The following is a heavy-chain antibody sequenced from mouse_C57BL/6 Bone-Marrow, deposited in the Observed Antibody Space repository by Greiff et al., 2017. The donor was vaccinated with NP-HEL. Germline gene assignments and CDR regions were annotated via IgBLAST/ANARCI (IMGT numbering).Heavy chain of an antibody. D-gene: IGHD3-3*01. CDR1: GFTFSDYY. V-gene: IGHV5-16*01. CDR2: INYDGSST. J-gene: IGHJ2*01. CDR3: ARVRARDIDY. Sequence: EVKLVESEGGLVQPGSSMKLSCTASGFTFSDYYMAWVRQVPEKGLEWVANINYDGSSTYYLDSLKSRFIISRDNAKNILYLQMSSLKSEDTATYYCARVRARDIDYWGQGTTLTVSS.